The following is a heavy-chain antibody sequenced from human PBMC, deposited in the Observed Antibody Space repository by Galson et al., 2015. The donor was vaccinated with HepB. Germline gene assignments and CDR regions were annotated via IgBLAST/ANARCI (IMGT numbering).Heavy chain of an antibody. D-gene: IGHD2-2*02. Sequence: SLRLSCAASGFTFSTYWMTWVCQSPGKGLQWVANIKYDGSETYYMGSVRGRFTISRDNAKNSLYLQMNSLRADDAAVYYCARDFICTLTSCYKHFFDYWGQGTLVTVSS. J-gene: IGHJ4*02. CDR1: GFTFSTYW. CDR2: IKYDGSET. CDR3: ARDFICTLTSCYKHFFDY. V-gene: IGHV3-7*03.